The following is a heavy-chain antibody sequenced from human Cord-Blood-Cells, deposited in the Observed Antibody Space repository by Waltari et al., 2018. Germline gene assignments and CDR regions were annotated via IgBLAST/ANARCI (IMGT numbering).Heavy chain of an antibody. V-gene: IGHV3-33*01. D-gene: IGHD2-21*01. Sequence: QVQLVESGGGVVQPGRSLRLSCAASGFTFSSYGMHWVRQAPGKGLEWVAVIWYDGSNKYYADAVKGRFTIARDNSKNTLYLQMNSLRAEDTAVYYCASIHLRGSDYWGQGTLVTVSS. J-gene: IGHJ4*02. CDR3: ASIHLRGSDY. CDR1: GFTFSSYG. CDR2: IWYDGSNK.